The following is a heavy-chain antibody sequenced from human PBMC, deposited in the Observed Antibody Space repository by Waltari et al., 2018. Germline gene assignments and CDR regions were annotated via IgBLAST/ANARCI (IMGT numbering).Heavy chain of an antibody. CDR1: GFHFSSYA. CDR3: ARDAGLEFDP. CDR2: ISYDGSNK. J-gene: IGHJ5*02. V-gene: IGHV3-30*01. Sequence: VQLVESGGGVVRPGGSLRLSCAASGFHFSSYAMHWVRQAPGKGLEWVAVISYDGSNKYYADSVKGRFTISRDNSKNTLYLQMNSLRAEDTAVYYCARDAGLEFDPWGQGTLVTVSS.